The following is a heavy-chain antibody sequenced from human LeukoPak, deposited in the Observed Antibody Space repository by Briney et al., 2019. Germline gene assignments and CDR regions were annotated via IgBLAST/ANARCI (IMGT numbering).Heavy chain of an antibody. V-gene: IGHV7-4-1*02. CDR2: INTNTGNP. Sequence: ASVKVSCKASGYTFTSYYLNWVRQAPGQGLEWMGWINTNTGNPTYAQGFTGRFVFSLDTSVSTAYLQISSLKAEDTAVYYCARLSVSQLFDYWGQGTLVTVSS. J-gene: IGHJ4*02. D-gene: IGHD1-1*01. CDR3: ARLSVSQLFDY. CDR1: GYTFTSYY.